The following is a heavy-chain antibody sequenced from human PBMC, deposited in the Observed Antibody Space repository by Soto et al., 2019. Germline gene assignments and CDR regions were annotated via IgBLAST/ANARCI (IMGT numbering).Heavy chain of an antibody. V-gene: IGHV1-24*01. Sequence: ASVKVSCKVSGYTLTELSMHWVRQAPGKGLEWMGGFDPEDGETIYAQKFQGRVTMTEDTSTDTAYMELSSLRSEDTAVYYCATDTITMVRGAYFDYWGQGTLVTVSS. CDR1: GYTLTELS. CDR2: FDPEDGET. CDR3: ATDTITMVRGAYFDY. D-gene: IGHD3-10*01. J-gene: IGHJ4*02.